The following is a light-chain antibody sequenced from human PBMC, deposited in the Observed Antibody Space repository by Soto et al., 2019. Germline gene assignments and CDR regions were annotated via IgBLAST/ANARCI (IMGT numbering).Light chain of an antibody. CDR1: QSISSW. V-gene: IGKV1-5*01. J-gene: IGKJ1*01. Sequence: DTQMTQSPSTLSPSVGDRVTITCRASQSISSWLAWYQQKPGKAPKLLIYDASSLESGVPSRFSGSGSGTEFTLTISSLQPDDFATYYCQQYMTFGQGTKVDIK. CDR3: QQYMT. CDR2: DAS.